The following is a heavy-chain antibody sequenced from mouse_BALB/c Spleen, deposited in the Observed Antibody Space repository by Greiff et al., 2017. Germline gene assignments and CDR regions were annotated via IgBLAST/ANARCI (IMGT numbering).Heavy chain of an antibody. CDR3: ATLYYGYAMDY. D-gene: IGHD1-1*01. Sequence: QVQLQQSGAELARPGASVKMSCKASGYTFTSYTMHWVQQRPGQGLEWIGYINPSSGYTNYNQTFKDRSTLTADKSSSTAYMQLSSLTSEDSAVYYCATLYYGYAMDYWGQGTSVTVSS. J-gene: IGHJ4*01. CDR2: INPSSGYT. V-gene: IGHV1-4*01. CDR1: GYTFTSYT.